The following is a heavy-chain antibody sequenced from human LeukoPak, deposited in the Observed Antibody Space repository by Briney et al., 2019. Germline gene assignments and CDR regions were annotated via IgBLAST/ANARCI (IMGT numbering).Heavy chain of an antibody. CDR3: TRDHRRETLRFNP. Sequence: PGGSLRLSCTASGFTFGDYAMSWFRQAPGKGLEWVGFIRSKAYGGTTEYAASVKGRFTISRDDSKSIAYLQMNSLKTEDTAVYYCTRDHRRETLRFNPWGQGTLVTVSS. CDR1: GFTFGDYA. J-gene: IGHJ5*02. CDR2: IRSKAYGGTT. D-gene: IGHD1-26*01. V-gene: IGHV3-49*03.